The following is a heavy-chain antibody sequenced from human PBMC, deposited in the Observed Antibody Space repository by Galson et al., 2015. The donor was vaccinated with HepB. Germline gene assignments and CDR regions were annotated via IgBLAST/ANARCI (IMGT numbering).Heavy chain of an antibody. Sequence: PLRLSCAAPGFIFSDPGMNWVREAPRKGLEGVAGIWYDGSNEYYSDSVTSRFTISRDNSKNMLYLQMNDLGAEDTAIYYCARASDDRDSYRYYSSHWGQGTLVAVSS. D-gene: IGHD3-16*02. V-gene: IGHV3-33*01. J-gene: IGHJ4*02. CDR3: ARASDDRDSYRYYSSH. CDR1: GFIFSDPG. CDR2: IWYDGSNE.